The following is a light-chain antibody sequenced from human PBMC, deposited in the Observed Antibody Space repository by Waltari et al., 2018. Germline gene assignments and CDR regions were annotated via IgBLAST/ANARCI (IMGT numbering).Light chain of an antibody. CDR1: QSIGRY. CDR3: QNHERLPAT. Sequence: EVVWTQSPGTLSLSPGERATLSCRASQSIGRYLVWYQKRPGQAPRLLIYAASTRATGIPDRFSGSGSGPDFTLTISRLEPEDFAVYYCQNHERLPATFGQGTKVEIK. CDR2: AAS. V-gene: IGKV3-20*01. J-gene: IGKJ1*01.